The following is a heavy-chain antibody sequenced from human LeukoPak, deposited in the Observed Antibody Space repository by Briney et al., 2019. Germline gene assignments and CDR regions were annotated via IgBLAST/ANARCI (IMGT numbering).Heavy chain of an antibody. CDR2: FDPEDGET. D-gene: IGHD2-15*01. CDR3: ATVVYCSGGSCYYPDY. CDR1: GYTLTELS. J-gene: IGHJ4*02. Sequence: ASVTVSFTVSGYTLTELSMHWVRQAPGKGLEWMGGFDPEDGETIYAQKFQGRVTMTEDTSTDTAYMELSSLRSEDTAVYYCATVVYCSGGSCYYPDYWGQGTLVTVSS. V-gene: IGHV1-24*01.